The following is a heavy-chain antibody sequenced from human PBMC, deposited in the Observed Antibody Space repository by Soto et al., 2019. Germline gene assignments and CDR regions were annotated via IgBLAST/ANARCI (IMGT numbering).Heavy chain of an antibody. D-gene: IGHD3-22*01. J-gene: IGHJ4*02. CDR1: GGSISSGDYY. V-gene: IGHV4-30-4*01. Sequence: SETLSLTCTVSGGSISSGDYYWSWIRQPPGKGLEWIGYIYYNGSTYYNPSLKSRVTISVDTSKNQFSLKLSSVTAADTAVYYCARATSGTYYYDSSGYYLFDYWGQGTLVTVSS. CDR3: ARATSGTYYYDSSGYYLFDY. CDR2: IYYNGST.